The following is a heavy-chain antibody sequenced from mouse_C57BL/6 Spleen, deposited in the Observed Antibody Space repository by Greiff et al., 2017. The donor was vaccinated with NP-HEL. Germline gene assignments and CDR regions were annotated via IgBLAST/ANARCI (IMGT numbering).Heavy chain of an antibody. V-gene: IGHV1-15*01. CDR3: TRRAYYGSSSGYFDV. D-gene: IGHD1-1*01. CDR2: IDPETGGT. Sequence: QVQLQQSGAELVRPGASVTLSCKASGYTFTDYEMHWVKQTPVHGLEWIGAIDPETGGTAYNQKFKGKAILTADKSSSTAYMELRSLTSEDSAVYYCTRRAYYGSSSGYFDVWGTGTTVTVSS. J-gene: IGHJ1*03. CDR1: GYTFTDYE.